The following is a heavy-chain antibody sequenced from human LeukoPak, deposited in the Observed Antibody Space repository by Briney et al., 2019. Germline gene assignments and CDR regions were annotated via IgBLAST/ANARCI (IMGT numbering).Heavy chain of an antibody. J-gene: IGHJ4*02. CDR2: ITSSSTYI. D-gene: IGHD3-16*02. CDR1: GFTFRSSG. V-gene: IGHV3-21*01. CDR3: ARDVNDYVWGSYRTDY. Sequence: GGSLRLSCAASGFTFRSSGMNWVRQAPGKGLEWVSSITSSSTYIYYADSVRGRFTISRDNAKNTLYLQMNSLRAEDTAVYYCARDVNDYVWGSYRTDYWGQGTLVTVSS.